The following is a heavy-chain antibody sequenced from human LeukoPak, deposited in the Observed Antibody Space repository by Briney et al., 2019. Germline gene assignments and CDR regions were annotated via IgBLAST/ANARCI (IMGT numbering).Heavy chain of an antibody. CDR1: GYTFTSYG. D-gene: IGHD2-2*01. J-gene: IGHJ4*02. Sequence: ASVKVSCKASGYTFTSYGISWVRQAPGQGLEWMGWISAYNGNTNYAQKLQGRVTMTTDTSTSTAYMELRSLSSDDTAVYYCARVGQYCSSISCFDYWGQGTLVTVSS. CDR3: ARVGQYCSSISCFDY. CDR2: ISAYNGNT. V-gene: IGHV1-18*01.